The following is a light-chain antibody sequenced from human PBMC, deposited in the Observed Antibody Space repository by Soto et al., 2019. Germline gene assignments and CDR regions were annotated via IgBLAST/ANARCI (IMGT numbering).Light chain of an antibody. Sequence: QSALTQPASVSGSPGQSLTISCTGTSSDVGSHNLVSWYQQHPGKAPKLMIYEVSKRPSGVSNRFSGSKSGNTASLTISGLQAEDEADFYCCSYAGSSTYVFGTGTKVTVL. V-gene: IGLV2-23*02. CDR2: EVS. CDR1: SSDVGSHNL. J-gene: IGLJ1*01. CDR3: CSYAGSSTYV.